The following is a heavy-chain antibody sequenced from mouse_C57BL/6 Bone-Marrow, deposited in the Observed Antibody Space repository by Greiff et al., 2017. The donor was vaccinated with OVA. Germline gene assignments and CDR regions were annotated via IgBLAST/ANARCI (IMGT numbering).Heavy chain of an antibody. V-gene: IGHV1-76*01. J-gene: IGHJ3*01. CDR2: INPGSGNT. CDR1: GYTFTDYY. Sequence: VQLQQSGAELVKPGASVKLSCTASGYTFTDYYMNWVKQRPGQGLEWIARINPGSGNTYYTEKFKGKATLTADKSSNTAYMQLSSLTSEDSAVYACECAHRDSFEYWGQGTPLTVSA. D-gene: IGHD2-13*01. CDR3: ECAHRDSFEY.